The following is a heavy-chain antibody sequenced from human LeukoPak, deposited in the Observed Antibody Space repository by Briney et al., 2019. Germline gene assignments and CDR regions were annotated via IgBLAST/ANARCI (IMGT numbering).Heavy chain of an antibody. CDR1: GFTFSSYE. J-gene: IGHJ4*02. CDR3: AKRSGGPSPFDY. V-gene: IGHV3-48*03. D-gene: IGHD3-3*01. Sequence: GGSLRLSCAASGFTFSSYEMNWVRQAPGKGLEWVSYISSSGSTIYYADSVKGRFTISRDNSKNTLYLQMNSLRAEDTAVYYCAKRSGGPSPFDYWGQGALVTVSS. CDR2: ISSSGSTI.